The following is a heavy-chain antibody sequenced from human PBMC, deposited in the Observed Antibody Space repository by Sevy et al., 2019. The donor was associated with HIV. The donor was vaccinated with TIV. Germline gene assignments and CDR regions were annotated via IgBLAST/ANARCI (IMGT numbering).Heavy chain of an antibody. D-gene: IGHD6-13*01. CDR2: ISGSGYST. Sequence: GGSLRLSCAASGFTFSSYAMSWVRQAPGKGLEWVSTISGSGYSTYYADSVKGRFTISRDNSENTLYLQMNSLRAEDTAVYYCVKGGSRSATVYDAFDIWGQGTMVTVSS. CDR1: GFTFSSYA. J-gene: IGHJ3*02. CDR3: VKGGSRSATVYDAFDI. V-gene: IGHV3-23*01.